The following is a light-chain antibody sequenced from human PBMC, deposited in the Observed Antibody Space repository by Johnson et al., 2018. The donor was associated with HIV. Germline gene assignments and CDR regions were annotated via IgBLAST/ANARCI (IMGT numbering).Light chain of an antibody. CDR2: DNN. CDR3: GTWDSSLSAGV. CDR1: SSNIGNNY. Sequence: QSVLTQPPSVSAAPGQKVTISCSGSSSNIGNNYVSWYQQLPGTAPKLLIYDNNKRPSGIPDRFSGSKSGTSATLGITGLQTGDEADHYCGTWDSSLSAGVFGTGTKVTLL. J-gene: IGLJ1*01. V-gene: IGLV1-51*01.